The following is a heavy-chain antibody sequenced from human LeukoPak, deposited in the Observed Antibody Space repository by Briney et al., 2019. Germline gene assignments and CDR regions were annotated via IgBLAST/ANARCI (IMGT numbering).Heavy chain of an antibody. CDR1: GFTFSSYA. J-gene: IGHJ4*02. V-gene: IGHV3-30-3*01. Sequence: GGSLRLSCAASGFTFSSYAMHWVRQAPGKGLEWVAVISYDGSNKYYADSVKGRFTISRDNSKNTLYLQMNSLRAEDTAVYYCARDRDARYLDYWGQGTLVTVSS. D-gene: IGHD6-6*01. CDR3: ARDRDARYLDY. CDR2: ISYDGSNK.